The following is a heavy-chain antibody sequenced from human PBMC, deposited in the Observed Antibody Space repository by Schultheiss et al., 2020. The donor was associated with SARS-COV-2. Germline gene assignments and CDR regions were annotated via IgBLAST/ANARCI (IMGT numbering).Heavy chain of an antibody. J-gene: IGHJ4*02. CDR1: GGSISSGGYY. D-gene: IGHD6-13*01. CDR2: IYHSGST. Sequence: SETLSLTCTVSGGSISSGGYYWSWIRQPPGKGLEWIGSIYHSGSTYYNPSLKSRVTISVDTSKNQFSLKLSSVTAADTAVYYCAREGSSWYENFDYWGQGTLVTVSS. CDR3: AREGSSWYENFDY. V-gene: IGHV4-39*07.